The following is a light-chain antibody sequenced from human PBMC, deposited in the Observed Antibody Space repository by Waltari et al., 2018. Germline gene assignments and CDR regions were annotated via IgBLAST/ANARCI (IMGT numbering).Light chain of an antibody. CDR1: NSTIGRDI. CDR3: AAWDSSLNGVV. J-gene: IGLJ2*01. Sequence: QSVLTQSPSTSGTSGQRVTSPCSGSNSTIGRDIVNWYRHLPGTAPELHINNNNHRSSGLHDRFSGSKSRTSASLSLSGLQYDDEADNYRAAWDSSLNGVVFGGGTKLTVL. CDR2: NNN. V-gene: IGLV1-44*01.